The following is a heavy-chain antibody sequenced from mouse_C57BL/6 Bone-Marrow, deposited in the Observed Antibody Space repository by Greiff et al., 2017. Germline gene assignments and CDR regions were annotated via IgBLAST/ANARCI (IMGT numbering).Heavy chain of an antibody. D-gene: IGHD2-1*01. CDR3: ARAGNYGPAWFAY. CDR1: GYAFSSYW. J-gene: IGHJ3*01. Sequence: VKVVESGAELVKPGASVKISCKASGYAFSSYWMNWVKQRPGKGLEWIGQIYPGDGDTNYNGKFKGKATLTADKSSSTAYMQLSRLTSEDSAVYFCARAGNYGPAWFAYWGKGTLVTVSA. CDR2: IYPGDGDT. V-gene: IGHV1-80*01.